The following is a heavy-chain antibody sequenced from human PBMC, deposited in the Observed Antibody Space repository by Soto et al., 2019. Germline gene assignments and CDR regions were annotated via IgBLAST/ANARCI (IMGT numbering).Heavy chain of an antibody. CDR3: AREGCRSGPDYEY. Sequence: EMQLVESGGGLVQPGGSLRLSCAASGFSFSDYYINWVRQAPGKGLEWVGRTRNKASSYTTDYAAFVKGRFTISRDDSKNLIYLQMNSLKTEDTAVYYCAREGCRSGPDYEYWGQGTLVTVSS. J-gene: IGHJ4*02. CDR2: TRNKASSYTT. D-gene: IGHD2-15*01. V-gene: IGHV3-72*01. CDR1: GFSFSDYY.